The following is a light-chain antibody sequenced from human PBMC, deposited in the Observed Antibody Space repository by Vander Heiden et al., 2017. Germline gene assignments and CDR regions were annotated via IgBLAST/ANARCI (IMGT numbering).Light chain of an antibody. CDR2: DND. J-gene: IGLJ2*01. CDR3: GTWDSSLSVVV. CDR1: TSNIEVNS. V-gene: IGLV1-51*01. Sequence: ASGQRVTISCSGSTSNIEVNSVSWYQQVPGTVPKLLIYDNDKRPSGIPDRFSGSKSATSATLVITGLQTGDEANYYCGTWDSSLSVVVFGGETRLTVL.